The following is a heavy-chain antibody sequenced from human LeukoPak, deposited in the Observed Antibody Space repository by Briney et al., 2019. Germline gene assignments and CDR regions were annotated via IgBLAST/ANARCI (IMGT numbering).Heavy chain of an antibody. D-gene: IGHD3-16*01. V-gene: IGHV4-59*01. J-gene: IGHJ4*02. CDR1: GGSISSYY. CDR2: LSYSGST. Sequence: SETLSLTCTVSGGSISSYYWSWIRQPPGKGLEWIGCLSYSGSTDYNPSLKSRVTISLDTSKNQFSLKLNSVTAADTAVYYCARGGDYGVKIDYWGQGTLVIVSS. CDR3: ARGGDYGVKIDY.